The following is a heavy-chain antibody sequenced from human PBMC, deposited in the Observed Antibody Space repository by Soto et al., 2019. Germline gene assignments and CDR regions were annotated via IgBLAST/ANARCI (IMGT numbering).Heavy chain of an antibody. CDR3: ARLRGGYCSSTSCYMSSWFDP. V-gene: IGHV3-11*06. J-gene: IGHJ5*02. Sequence: GGSLRLSCAASGFTFSDYYMSWIRQAPGKGLEWVSYISSSSSYTNYADSVKGRFTISRDNAKNSLYLQMNSLRAEDTAVYYCARLRGGYCSSTSCYMSSWFDPWAQGTQVTVSS. CDR2: ISSSSSYT. D-gene: IGHD2-2*02. CDR1: GFTFSDYY.